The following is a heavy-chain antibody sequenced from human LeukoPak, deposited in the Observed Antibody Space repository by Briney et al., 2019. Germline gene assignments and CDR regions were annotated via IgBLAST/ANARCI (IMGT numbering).Heavy chain of an antibody. D-gene: IGHD1-1*01. CDR1: GFTFSSYA. CDR3: AKDLPNDFLYYFDY. V-gene: IGHV3-23*01. CDR2: ISGSGGST. Sequence: GGSLRLSCAASGFTFSSYAMSWVRQAPGKGLQLVSAISGSGGSTYYADSVKGRFTISRNNSKNTLYLQMNSLRAEDTAVYYCAKDLPNDFLYYFDYWGQGTLVTVSS. J-gene: IGHJ4*02.